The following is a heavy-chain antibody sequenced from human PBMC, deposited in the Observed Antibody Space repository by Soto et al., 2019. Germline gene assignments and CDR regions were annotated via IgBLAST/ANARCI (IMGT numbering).Heavy chain of an antibody. Sequence: ASVKVSCKVSGYTLTELSMHWVRQAPGKGLEWMGGFDTEDGETIYAQKFQGRVTMTEDTSTDTAYMELSSLRSEDTAVYYCATRTASDCSSTSCYAGYWGQGTLVTVSS. CDR2: FDTEDGET. V-gene: IGHV1-24*01. CDR1: GYTLTELS. D-gene: IGHD2-2*01. CDR3: ATRTASDCSSTSCYAGY. J-gene: IGHJ4*02.